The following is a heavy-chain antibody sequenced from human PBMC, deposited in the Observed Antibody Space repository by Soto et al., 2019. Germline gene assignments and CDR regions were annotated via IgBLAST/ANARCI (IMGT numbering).Heavy chain of an antibody. V-gene: IGHV1-18*01. CDR3: ARGPTDYYDNSGNYFLDY. CDR1: GYTFTTYG. CDR2: ISTYNGNT. D-gene: IGHD3-22*01. J-gene: IGHJ4*02. Sequence: KAVGASVKVSCKASGYTFTTYGMSWVRQAPGQGLDWMGWISTYNGNTKYAERLQGRVTMTTDTTTSTAYMELRSLRSDDTAVYYCARGPTDYYDNSGNYFLDYWGQGTLVTVSS.